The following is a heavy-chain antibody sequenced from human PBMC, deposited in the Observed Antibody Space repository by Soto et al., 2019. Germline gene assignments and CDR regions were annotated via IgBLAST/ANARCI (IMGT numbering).Heavy chain of an antibody. Sequence: ASVKVSCKASGDMFDTYTITWVRQAPGHGLEWIGRIIPIFGIASYAQKFQGRVTITADESTSTAYMELSSLRSDDTAVYYCAREDRDRETGLVPAAIDGMDVWGQGTTVTVSS. CDR3: AREDRDRETGLVPAAIDGMDV. CDR2: IIPIFGIA. CDR1: GDMFDTYT. V-gene: IGHV1-69*13. J-gene: IGHJ6*02. D-gene: IGHD2-2*01.